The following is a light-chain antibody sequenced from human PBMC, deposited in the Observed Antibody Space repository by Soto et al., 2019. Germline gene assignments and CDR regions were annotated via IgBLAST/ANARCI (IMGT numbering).Light chain of an antibody. CDR3: ETWDSNTHTV. CDR1: SGHSSYI. CDR2: LEGSGSY. J-gene: IGLJ3*02. V-gene: IGLV4-60*02. Sequence: QPVLTQSSSASASLGSSVKLTCTLSSGHSSYIIAWHQQQPGKAPRYLMKLEGSGSYNKGSGVPDRFSGYSSGADRYLTISNHQFEDEADYYCETWDSNTHTVFGGGTKLTVL.